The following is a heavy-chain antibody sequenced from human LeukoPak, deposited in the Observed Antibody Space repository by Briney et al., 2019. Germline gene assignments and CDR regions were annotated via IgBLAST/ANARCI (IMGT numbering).Heavy chain of an antibody. CDR1: GFTFSSYG. CDR3: AKWSDYGSGSYPS. D-gene: IGHD3-10*01. Sequence: GGSLRPSCAASGFTFSSYGMHWVRQAPGKGLEWVAFIRYDGSNKYYADSVKGRFTISRDNSKNTLYLQMNSLRAEDTAVYYCAKWSDYGSGSYPSWGQGTLVTVSS. CDR2: IRYDGSNK. J-gene: IGHJ5*02. V-gene: IGHV3-30*02.